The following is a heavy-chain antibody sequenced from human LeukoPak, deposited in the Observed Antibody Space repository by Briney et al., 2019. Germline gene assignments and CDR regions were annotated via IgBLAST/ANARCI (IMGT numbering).Heavy chain of an antibody. CDR3: AKDLRSSSWYGGFDY. V-gene: IGHV3-30*18. J-gene: IGHJ4*02. D-gene: IGHD6-13*01. Sequence: GRSLRLSCAASGFTFSSYGMHWVRQAPGKGLEWVAVISYDGSNKYYADSVKGRFTISRDNSKNTLYLQMNSLRAEDTAVYYCAKDLRSSSWYGGFDYWSQGTLVTVSS. CDR2: ISYDGSNK. CDR1: GFTFSSYG.